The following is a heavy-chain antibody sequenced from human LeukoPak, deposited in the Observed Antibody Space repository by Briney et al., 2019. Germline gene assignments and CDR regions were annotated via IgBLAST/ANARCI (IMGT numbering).Heavy chain of an antibody. V-gene: IGHV3-7*01. D-gene: IGHD5-24*01. Sequence: GGSLRLSCGASGFTFSSYWMGWVRQAPGKGLEWVANIKQDGSEKYYVDSVKGRFTISRDNAKNSLYLQMNSLRVEDTAVYYCARVRWLQLKDYFDYWGQGTLVTVSS. CDR2: IKQDGSEK. J-gene: IGHJ4*02. CDR1: GFTFSSYW. CDR3: ARVRWLQLKDYFDY.